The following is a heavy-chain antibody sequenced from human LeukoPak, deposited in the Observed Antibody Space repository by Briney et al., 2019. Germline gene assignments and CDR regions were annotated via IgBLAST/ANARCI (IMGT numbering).Heavy chain of an antibody. CDR2: ITASGVTT. CDR3: AKRRTAFYDTSGYFWDH. CDR1: GFTFISYA. V-gene: IGHV3-23*01. D-gene: IGHD3-22*01. Sequence: GGSLRLSCAASGFTFISYAMTWVRQAPGKRLEWVSDITASGVTTYYADSVKGRFTISRDNFSNRLYLQMNSLRVEDTAVYFCAKRRTAFYDTSGYFWDHWGKGALVIVSS. J-gene: IGHJ4*02.